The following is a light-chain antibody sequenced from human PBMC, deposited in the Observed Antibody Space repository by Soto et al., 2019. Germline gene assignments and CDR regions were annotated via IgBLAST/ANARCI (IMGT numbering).Light chain of an antibody. CDR1: SSNIGSKT. V-gene: IGLV1-44*01. CDR2: RNY. J-gene: IGLJ1*01. Sequence: QSVLTQPPSASGTPGQRVTISCSGSSSNIGSKTVNWYQQLPGTAPQLLIYRNYQRPSGVPDRFSGSKSGTSASLAISGLQSEDEADYYCSAWDASLNGYVFGTGTKVTVL. CDR3: SAWDASLNGYV.